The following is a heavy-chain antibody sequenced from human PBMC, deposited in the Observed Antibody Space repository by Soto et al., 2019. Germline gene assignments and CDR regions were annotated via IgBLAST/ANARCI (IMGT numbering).Heavy chain of an antibody. V-gene: IGHV4-59*01. CDR2: IYHSGST. Sequence: SETLSLTCTVSGGSFSDYYWSWIRQPPGKGLEWIGQIYHSGSTNYNPSLKSRVTISIDTSKNQFSLKLSSVTAADTAVYYCGRHTETTLCFDYWGQGILVTVSS. CDR3: GRHTETTLCFDY. D-gene: IGHD4-17*01. J-gene: IGHJ4*02. CDR1: GGSFSDYY.